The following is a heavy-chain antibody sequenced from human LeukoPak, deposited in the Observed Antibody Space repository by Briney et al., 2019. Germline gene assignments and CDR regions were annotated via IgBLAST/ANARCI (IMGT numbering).Heavy chain of an antibody. J-gene: IGHJ4*02. CDR1: GGSFSGYY. D-gene: IGHD6-19*01. CDR2: INHSGST. CDR3: ARAAGWPNSYYFDD. Sequence: SETLSLTCAVYGGSFSGYYWSWIRQPPGKGLEWIGEINHSGSTNYNPSLKSRVTISVDTSKNQFSLKLSSVTAADTAVYYCARAAGWPNSYYFDDWGQGTLVTVSS. V-gene: IGHV4-34*01.